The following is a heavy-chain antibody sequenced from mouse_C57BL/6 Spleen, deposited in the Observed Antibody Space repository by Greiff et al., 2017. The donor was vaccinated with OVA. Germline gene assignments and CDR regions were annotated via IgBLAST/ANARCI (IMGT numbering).Heavy chain of an antibody. Sequence: VKLMESGPGLVQPSQCLSITCTASGFSLTSYGVHWVRQSPGKGLEWLGVIWSGGSTDYNAAFISRLSISKDNSKRQVFFKMSSLQADDTAIYYCARNYDNGNCGYFDVWGTGTTVTVSS. D-gene: IGHD2-1*01. J-gene: IGHJ1*03. CDR2: IWSGGST. V-gene: IGHV2-2*01. CDR1: GFSLTSYG. CDR3: ARNYDNGNCGYFDV.